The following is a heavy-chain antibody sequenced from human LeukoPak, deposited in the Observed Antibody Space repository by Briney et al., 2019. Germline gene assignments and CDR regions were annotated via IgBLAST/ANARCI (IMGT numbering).Heavy chain of an antibody. CDR3: ARGTTEYNWFDP. V-gene: IGHV1-18*01. CDR2: ISAYNGNT. D-gene: IGHD1-7*01. CDR1: DYTFIGHG. Sequence: ASVKVSCKASDYTFIGHGISWVRQAPGQGLEWMGWISAYNGNTNYAQKLQGRVTMTTDTSTSTAYMELRSLRSDDTAVYYCARGTTEYNWFDPWGQGTLVTVSS. J-gene: IGHJ5*02.